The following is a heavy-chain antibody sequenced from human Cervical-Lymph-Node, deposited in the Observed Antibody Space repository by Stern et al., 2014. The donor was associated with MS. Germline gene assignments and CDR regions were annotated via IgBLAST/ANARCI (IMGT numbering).Heavy chain of an antibody. CDR3: TREGPMSRGDY. CDR1: GYTFTDYY. CDR2: IGPTIGNT. Sequence: QVQLVQSGAEVKKPGASVNVSCKASGYTFTDYYVHWVRQAPGQGLQWVGRIGPTIGNTIYAREFEARVTITRDTSVATAYLELRGLTSADTAVYYCTREGPMSRGDYWGQGTLVTVSS. J-gene: IGHJ4*02. V-gene: IGHV1-2*06.